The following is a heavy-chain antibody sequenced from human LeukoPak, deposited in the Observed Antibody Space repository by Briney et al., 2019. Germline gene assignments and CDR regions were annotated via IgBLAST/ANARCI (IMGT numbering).Heavy chain of an antibody. Sequence: SSETLSLTCAVSGGSISSRNWWSWVRQAPGKGLEWVSGISASGGSTYYADSVKGRFTISRDNSKNTMYLQMNSLRAEDTAVYYCAKVDRRSDLPYYFDYWGQGTLVTVSS. CDR3: AKVDRRSDLPYYFDY. V-gene: IGHV3-23*01. CDR2: ISASGGST. J-gene: IGHJ4*02. CDR1: GGSISSRN.